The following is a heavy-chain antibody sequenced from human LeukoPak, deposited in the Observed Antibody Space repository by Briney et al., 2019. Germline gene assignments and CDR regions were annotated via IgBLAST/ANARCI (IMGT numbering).Heavy chain of an antibody. V-gene: IGHV3-30*18. CDR2: ISYDGSNK. CDR1: GFTFSSYG. D-gene: IGHD2-2*01. Sequence: PGRSLRLSCAASGFTFSSYGMHWVRQAPGKGLEWVAVISYDGSNKYYADSVKGRFTIPRDNSKNTLYLQMNSLRAEDTAVYYCAKDLRGCSSTSCYEGTNWGQGTLVTVSS. J-gene: IGHJ4*02. CDR3: AKDLRGCSSTSCYEGTN.